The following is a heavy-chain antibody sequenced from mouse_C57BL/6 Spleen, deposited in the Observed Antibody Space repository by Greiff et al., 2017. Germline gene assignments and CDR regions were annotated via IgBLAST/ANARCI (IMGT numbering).Heavy chain of an antibody. D-gene: IGHD1-1*01. CDR3: ARNYYGSSFLDY. J-gene: IGHJ2*01. CDR2: IYPGSGNT. Sequence: VQLQQSGAELVRPGASVKLSCKASGYTFTDYYINWVKQRPGQGLEWIARIYPGSGNTYYNEKFKGKATLTAEKSSSTAYMQLSSLTSEDSAVYFCARNYYGSSFLDYWGQGTTLTVSS. CDR1: GYTFTDYY. V-gene: IGHV1-76*01.